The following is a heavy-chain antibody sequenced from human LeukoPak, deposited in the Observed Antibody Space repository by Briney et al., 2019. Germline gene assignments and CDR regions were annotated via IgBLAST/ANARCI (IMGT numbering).Heavy chain of an antibody. CDR1: GGSISSYY. CDR3: ARGAAGYSYG. D-gene: IGHD5-18*01. CDR2: IYYSGST. Sequence: PSETLSLTCTVSGGSISSYYWSWIRQPPGRGLEWIGHIYYSGSTNYNPSLKSRVTISIDTSKNQFSLRLSSVTAADTAVYYCARGAAGYSYGWGQGTLVTVSS. V-gene: IGHV4-59*01. J-gene: IGHJ4*02.